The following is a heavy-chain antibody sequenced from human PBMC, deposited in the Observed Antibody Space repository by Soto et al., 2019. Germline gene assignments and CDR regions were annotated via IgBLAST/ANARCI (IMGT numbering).Heavy chain of an antibody. D-gene: IGHD5-18*01. CDR3: AGSNLRGYSYAYT. J-gene: IGHJ5*02. CDR1: GASISPYY. Sequence: PSETLSLTXTVSGASISPYYWNWIRQTPGGGLEWLGYIHYSGTTKYTPSLETRVTMSLDTSKNQFSLNLSSVTAADTAIYYCAGSNLRGYSYAYTWAQGTLVTVSS. CDR2: IHYSGTT. V-gene: IGHV4-59*01.